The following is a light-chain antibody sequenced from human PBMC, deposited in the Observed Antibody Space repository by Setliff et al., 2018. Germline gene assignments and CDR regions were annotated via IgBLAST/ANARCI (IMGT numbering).Light chain of an antibody. CDR2: DVS. V-gene: IGLV2-14*03. J-gene: IGLJ2*01. Sequence: QSVLTQPASVSGSPGQSISISCTGTSSDVGGYDYVSWYQQHPGKAPKLLISDVSHRPSGVSYRFSGSKSGNTASLTISGLQAEDEADYYCSSYSSINTLVVLGGGTK. CDR3: SSYSSINTLVV. CDR1: SSDVGGYDY.